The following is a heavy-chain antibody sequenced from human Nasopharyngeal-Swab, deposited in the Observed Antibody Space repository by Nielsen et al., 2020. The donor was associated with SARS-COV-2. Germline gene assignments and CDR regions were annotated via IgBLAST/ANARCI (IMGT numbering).Heavy chain of an antibody. CDR3: ARRTVAYCGGDCYSVAFDI. Sequence: GESLKISCKGSGYSFTSYWISWVRQMPGKGLEWMGIIYPGDSDTRYSPSFQGQVTISADKSISTAYPQWSSLKASDTAMYYCARRTVAYCGGDCYSVAFDIWGQGTMVTVSS. CDR1: GYSFTSYW. J-gene: IGHJ3*02. V-gene: IGHV5-51*01. CDR2: IYPGDSDT. D-gene: IGHD2-21*01.